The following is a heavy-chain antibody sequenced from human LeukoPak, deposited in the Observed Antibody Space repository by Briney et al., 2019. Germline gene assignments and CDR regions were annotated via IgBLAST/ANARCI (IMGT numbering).Heavy chain of an antibody. CDR1: GGSISSYY. D-gene: IGHD6-19*01. Sequence: SETLSLTCTVSGGSISSYYWSWIRQPPGKGLEWIGYIYYSGSTNYNPSLKSRVTISVDTSKNQFSLKLSSVTAADTAVYYCARDRYSSGWYDWGQGTLVTVSS. CDR3: ARDRYSSGWYD. CDR2: IYYSGST. J-gene: IGHJ4*02. V-gene: IGHV4-59*01.